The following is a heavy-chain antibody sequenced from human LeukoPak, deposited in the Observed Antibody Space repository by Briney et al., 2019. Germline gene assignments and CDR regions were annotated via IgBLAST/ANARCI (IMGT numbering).Heavy chain of an antibody. CDR3: ARNVDY. Sequence: GGSLRLSCAASGFTFSDYYMSWIRQAPGKGLEWVSVIYSGGSTYYADSVKGRFTISRDNSKNTLYLQMNSLRAEDTAVYYCARNVDYWGQGTLVTVSS. CDR1: GFTFSDYY. J-gene: IGHJ4*02. CDR2: IYSGGST. V-gene: IGHV3-53*01.